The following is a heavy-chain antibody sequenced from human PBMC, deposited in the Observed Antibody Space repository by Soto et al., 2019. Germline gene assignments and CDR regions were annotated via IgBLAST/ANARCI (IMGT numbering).Heavy chain of an antibody. D-gene: IGHD6-13*01. CDR3: ARDRSYSSSWYTFPGYYYYGMDV. CDR1: GFTFSSYA. J-gene: IGHJ6*02. V-gene: IGHV3-30-3*01. CDR2: ISYDGSNK. Sequence: GGSLRLSCAASGFTFSSYAMHWVRQAPGKGLEWVAVISYDGSNKYYADSVKGRFTISRDNSKNTLYLQMNSLRAEDTAVYYCARDRSYSSSWYTFPGYYYYGMDVWGQGTTVTVSS.